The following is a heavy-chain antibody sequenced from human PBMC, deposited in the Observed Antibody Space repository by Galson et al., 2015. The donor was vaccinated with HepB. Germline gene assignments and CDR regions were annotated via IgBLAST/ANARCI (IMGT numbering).Heavy chain of an antibody. J-gene: IGHJ6*02. CDR2: IDPNSGGT. CDR3: ARERLPLGPHSSWYRYYYYGMDV. D-gene: IGHD6-13*01. CDR1: EYTFTGYY. Sequence: SVKVSCKASEYTFTGYYINWVRQAPGQGLEWMGRIDPNSGGTNSPQKFQGRVTMTRDTSISTAYMELRWLRSDDTAVYYCARERLPLGPHSSWYRYYYYGMDVWGQGATVTVSS. V-gene: IGHV1-2*06.